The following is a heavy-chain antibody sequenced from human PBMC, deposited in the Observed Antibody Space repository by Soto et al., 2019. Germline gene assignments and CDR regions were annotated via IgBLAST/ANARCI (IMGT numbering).Heavy chain of an antibody. D-gene: IGHD2-21*02. CDR3: ARLLEPYWGGYCLSGVDY. CDR2: LNPSGGST. Sequence: QVQLVQSGAEVQEPGASVKVSCKASGYTFTNYYIHWVRQAPGQGLAWMGRLNPSGGSTKYAQKLQGRVTLTRDTSTSTVDMEVSSLRAEDTAVYFCARLLEPYWGGYCLSGVDYWGQGTLVTVSS. CDR1: GYTFTNYY. J-gene: IGHJ4*02. V-gene: IGHV1-46*01.